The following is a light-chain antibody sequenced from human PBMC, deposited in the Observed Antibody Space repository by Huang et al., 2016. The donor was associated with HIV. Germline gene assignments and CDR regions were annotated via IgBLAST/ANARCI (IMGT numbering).Light chain of an antibody. Sequence: EIVMTQSPLSLPVTPGEPASISCRSSQSLQHGNGYTYLDWYLQRPGQSPQLLIYLGSNRASGVPDRFSGSGSGTDFTLKISRVEAEDVGVYYCMQALESPRFGQGTKLEIK. CDR2: LGS. J-gene: IGKJ2*01. CDR1: QSLQHGNGYTY. V-gene: IGKV2-28*01. CDR3: MQALESPR.